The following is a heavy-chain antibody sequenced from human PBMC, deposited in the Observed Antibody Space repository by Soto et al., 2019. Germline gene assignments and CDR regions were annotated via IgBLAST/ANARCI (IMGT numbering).Heavy chain of an antibody. J-gene: IGHJ4*02. Sequence: GGSLRLSCEASGFDISTYGLHWVRQAPGKGLEWLAFIWYDGSNQHYAASVKGRFTISRDNSRNTLYLQMNNLRADDTAVYFCARAVSSATYYDCIGYLGRGTLVTVSS. CDR3: ARAVSSATYYDCIGY. CDR2: IWYDGSNQ. V-gene: IGHV3-33*01. D-gene: IGHD1-26*01. CDR1: GFDISTYG.